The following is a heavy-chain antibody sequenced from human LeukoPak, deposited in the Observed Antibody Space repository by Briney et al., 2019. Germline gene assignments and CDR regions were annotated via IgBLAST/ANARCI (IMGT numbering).Heavy chain of an antibody. D-gene: IGHD3-10*01. Sequence: GGSLRLSCAASGFRFSFDSYAMSWVRQAPGKGLEWVSAISSSGDYTYYADSVKGRFTISRDNSKSTLYLQMNNLRADDTAVYYCANNYYGSGGFYPLDYWGQGALVTVSS. CDR2: ISSSGDYT. J-gene: IGHJ4*02. CDR3: ANNYYGSGGFYPLDY. V-gene: IGHV3-23*01. CDR1: GFRFSFDSYA.